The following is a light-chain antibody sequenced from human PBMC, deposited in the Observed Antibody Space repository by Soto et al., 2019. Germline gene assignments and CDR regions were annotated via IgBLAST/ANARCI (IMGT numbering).Light chain of an antibody. CDR3: QQYSSYSEA. J-gene: IGKJ1*01. V-gene: IGKV1-5*03. Sequence: DIQMTQSPSSLSGSVGDRVTITCRASQAIGSCLAWYQQKPGKAPTLLIYKASTLKSGVPSRFSGSRSGTEFTLTISSLQPEDFATYYCQQYSSYSEAFGQGTKVDIK. CDR1: QAIGSC. CDR2: KAS.